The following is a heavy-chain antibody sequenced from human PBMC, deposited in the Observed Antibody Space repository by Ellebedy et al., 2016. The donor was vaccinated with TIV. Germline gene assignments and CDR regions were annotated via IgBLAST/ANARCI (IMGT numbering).Heavy chain of an antibody. CDR2: IYYSGTT. J-gene: IGHJ6*02. V-gene: IGHV4-39*01. CDR1: GGSISSSSDY. D-gene: IGHD6-6*01. CDR3: ARLAYSSSSRDQYYGMDV. Sequence: SETLSLXXTVSGGSISSSSDYWGWIRQPPGKGLEWIGSIYYSGTTYYNPSLKSRVTISVDTSKNQFSLKLSSVTAADTAVYYCARLAYSSSSRDQYYGMDVWGQGTTVTVSS.